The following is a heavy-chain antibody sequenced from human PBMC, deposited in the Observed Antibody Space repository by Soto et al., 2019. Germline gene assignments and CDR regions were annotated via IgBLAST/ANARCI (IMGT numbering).Heavy chain of an antibody. D-gene: IGHD4-17*01. J-gene: IGHJ4*02. CDR1: GFTFSSYA. CDR3: AKDWINYDYGDYHFDY. V-gene: IGHV3-23*01. CDR2: ISGSGGST. Sequence: GGSLRLSCAASGFTFSSYAMSWVRQAPGKGLEWVSAISGSGGSTYYADSVKGRFTISRDNSKNTLYLQMNSLRAEDTAVYYCAKDWINYDYGDYHFDYWGQGTLVTVSS.